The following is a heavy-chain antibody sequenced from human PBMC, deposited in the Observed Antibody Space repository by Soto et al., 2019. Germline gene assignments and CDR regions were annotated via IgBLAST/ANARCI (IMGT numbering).Heavy chain of an antibody. CDR2: TPGSGGSA. CDR3: AKGGSSGWFYFDF. D-gene: IGHD6-19*01. Sequence: GSLRLSCAASGFTFGTYAMNWVRQAPGKGLEWVSSTPGSGGSAYYADSVRGRFTISRDNSKNTVYLQLDSLRPEDSAIYYCAKGGSSGWFYFDFWGQGTQVTVSS. CDR1: GFTFGTYA. J-gene: IGHJ4*02. V-gene: IGHV3-23*01.